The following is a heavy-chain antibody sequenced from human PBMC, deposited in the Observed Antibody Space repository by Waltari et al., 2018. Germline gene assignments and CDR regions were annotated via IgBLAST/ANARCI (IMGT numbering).Heavy chain of an antibody. Sequence: QLQLQESGPGLVKPSETLSLTCTVSGGSISSSSYYWGWIRQPPGKGLEWIGSIYYSGSTYYNPSLKSRVTISVDTSKNQFSLKLSSVTAADTAVYYCARHVTGYGMDVWGQGTTVTVSS. J-gene: IGHJ6*02. V-gene: IGHV4-39*01. CDR2: IYYSGST. CDR1: GGSISSSSYY. CDR3: ARHVTGYGMDV. D-gene: IGHD3-16*01.